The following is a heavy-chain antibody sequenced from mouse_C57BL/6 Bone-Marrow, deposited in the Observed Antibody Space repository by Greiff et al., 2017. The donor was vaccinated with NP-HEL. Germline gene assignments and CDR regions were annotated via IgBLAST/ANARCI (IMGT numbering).Heavy chain of an antibody. V-gene: IGHV5-6*02. D-gene: IGHD1-3*01. CDR2: ISSGGSYT. CDR3: IKGAWFAY. Sequence: VKVVESGGDLVKPGGSLKLSCAASGFTFSSYGMSWVRQTPDKRLEWVATISSGGSYTYYPDSVKGRFTSSRDNAKNTLYLQMSSLKSEDTAMYYCIKGAWFAYWGQGTLVTVSA. J-gene: IGHJ3*01. CDR1: GFTFSSYG.